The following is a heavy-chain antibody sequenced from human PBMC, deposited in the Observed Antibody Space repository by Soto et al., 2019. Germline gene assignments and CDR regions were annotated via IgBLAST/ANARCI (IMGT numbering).Heavy chain of an antibody. D-gene: IGHD2-15*01. Sequence: GSGPMLVNPTQTLTLTCTFSRFSLSTSGMRVSWIRQPPGKALEWLARIDWDDDKFYNTSLKTRLTISKDSSKNQVVLTMTNMDPVDTATYYCARMFHCSGGTCPFDYWGQGALVTVSS. CDR3: ARMFHCSGGTCPFDY. CDR1: RFSLSTSGMR. J-gene: IGHJ4*02. V-gene: IGHV2-70*04. CDR2: IDWDDDK.